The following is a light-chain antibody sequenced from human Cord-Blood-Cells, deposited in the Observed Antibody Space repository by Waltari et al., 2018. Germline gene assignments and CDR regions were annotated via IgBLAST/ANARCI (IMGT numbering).Light chain of an antibody. CDR2: DVS. V-gene: IGLV2-14*03. J-gene: IGLJ3*02. CDR3: SSYTSSSTWV. CDR1: SSDVGGYNY. Sequence: QSALTQPASVSGSPGQSITISCTGTSSDVGGYNYVSWYQQHPVKAPKLMIYDVSNRPSGFSNRFSGSKSGNTASLTISGLQAEDEADYYCSSYTSSSTWVFGGGTKLTVL.